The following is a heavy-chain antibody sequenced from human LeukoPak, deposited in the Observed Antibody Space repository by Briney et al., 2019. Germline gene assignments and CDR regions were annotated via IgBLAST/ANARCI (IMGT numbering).Heavy chain of an antibody. CDR2: INAGNGNT. D-gene: IGHD3-10*01. CDR3: AYGSGSYSPVDY. J-gene: IGHJ4*02. Sequence: ASVKVSCKASGYTFTSYAMHWVRQAPGQRLEWMGWINAGNGNTKYSQKFQGRVTITRDTSASTAYMELSSLRSEDTAVYYCAYGSGSYSPVDYWGQGTLVTVSS. V-gene: IGHV1-3*01. CDR1: GYTFTSYA.